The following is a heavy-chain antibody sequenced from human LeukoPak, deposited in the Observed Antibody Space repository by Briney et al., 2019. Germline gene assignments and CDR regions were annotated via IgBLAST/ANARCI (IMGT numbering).Heavy chain of an antibody. CDR3: ARDLLYYYGMDV. V-gene: IGHV3-53*01. J-gene: IGHJ6*02. Sequence: GGSLRLSCAASGFTVSSNYMSWVRQAPGKGLEWVSVIYSGGSTYYADSVKGRFTISRDNSKNTLYPQMNSLRAEDTAVYYCARDLLYYYGMDVWGQGTTVTVSS. CDR1: GFTVSSNY. CDR2: IYSGGST.